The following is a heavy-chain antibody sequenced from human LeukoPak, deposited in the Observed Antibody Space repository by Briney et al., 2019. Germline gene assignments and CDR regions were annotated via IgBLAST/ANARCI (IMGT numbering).Heavy chain of an antibody. Sequence: GASVKVSCKASGYTFTGYYMHWVRQAPGQGLEWMGWFNPNSGGTNYAQKFQGRVTMTRDTSTSTAYMELSRLRSDDTAVYYCARAPEQWLVYYFDYWGQGTLVTVSS. CDR1: GYTFTGYY. J-gene: IGHJ4*02. CDR3: ARAPEQWLVYYFDY. CDR2: FNPNSGGT. V-gene: IGHV1-2*02. D-gene: IGHD6-19*01.